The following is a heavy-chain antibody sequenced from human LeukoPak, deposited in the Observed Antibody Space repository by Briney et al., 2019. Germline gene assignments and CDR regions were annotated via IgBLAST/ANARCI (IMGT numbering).Heavy chain of an antibody. Sequence: GESLQISCKGSGYSFTSYWIGWVRQMPGKGLEWMGIIYPGDSDTRYSPSFQGKVTISADKSISTAYLQWGSLKASDTAMYYCARLRLPGRYYYYYYMDVWGKGTTVTVSS. V-gene: IGHV5-51*01. J-gene: IGHJ6*03. D-gene: IGHD5-12*01. CDR3: ARLRLPGRYYYYYYMDV. CDR1: GYSFTSYW. CDR2: IYPGDSDT.